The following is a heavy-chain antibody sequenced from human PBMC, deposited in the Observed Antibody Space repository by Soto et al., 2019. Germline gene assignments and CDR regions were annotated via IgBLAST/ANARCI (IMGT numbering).Heavy chain of an antibody. V-gene: IGHV4-59*11. Sequence: SETLSLTCTVSGGSINNHYWSWIRQPPGKGLEWIGYIYYTGSTNYNPSLESRVTISVDTSKNQFSLKLSSVTAADTAVYYCARGPASSNWNDYALFDYWGQGTLVTVSS. CDR3: ARGPASSNWNDYALFDY. CDR2: IYYTGST. CDR1: GGSINNHY. J-gene: IGHJ4*02. D-gene: IGHD1-1*01.